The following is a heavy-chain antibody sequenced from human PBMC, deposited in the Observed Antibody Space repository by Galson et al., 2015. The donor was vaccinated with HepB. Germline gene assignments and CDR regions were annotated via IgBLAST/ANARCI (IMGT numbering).Heavy chain of an antibody. D-gene: IGHD1-1*01. CDR1: GFTFRNYS. CDR3: ARDQAEEYQQLYEYYFDS. J-gene: IGHJ4*02. Sequence: SLRLSCAASGFTFRNYSMNWVRQAPGKGLEWISSISATSSYIYYADSVKGRFTISRDNAKNSLFLQMNSLRPEDTAVYYCARDQAEEYQQLYEYYFDSWGLGTLVTVSS. V-gene: IGHV3-21*01. CDR2: ISATSSYI.